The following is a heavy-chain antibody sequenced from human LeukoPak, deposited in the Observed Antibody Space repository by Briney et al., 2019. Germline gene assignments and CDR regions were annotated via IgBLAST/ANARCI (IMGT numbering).Heavy chain of an antibody. CDR2: IRYDESNK. CDR1: GFTFSSYA. CDR3: ARGGLHRLWFGEF. Sequence: PGGSLRLSCAASGFTFSSYAMHWVRQAPGKGLEWVAVIRYDESNKYYADSVKGRFTISRDNAKNSLYLQMNSLRADDTAVYYCARGGLHRLWFGEFWGQGTLVTVSS. D-gene: IGHD3-10*01. V-gene: IGHV3-30*04. J-gene: IGHJ4*02.